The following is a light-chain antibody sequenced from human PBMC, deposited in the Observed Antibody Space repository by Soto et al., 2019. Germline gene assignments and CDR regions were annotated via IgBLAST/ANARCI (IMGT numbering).Light chain of an antibody. CDR1: SSDVGGYNY. V-gene: IGLV2-14*01. CDR2: DVS. Sequence: QAVVTQPASVSGSPGQSITISCTGTSSDVGGYNYVSWYQQHPGKAPKLMIYDVSNRPSGVSNRFSGSKSGNTASLTISGLQAEDEADYYCSSYTSSSTSVVFGGGTQLTVL. J-gene: IGLJ2*01. CDR3: SSYTSSSTSVV.